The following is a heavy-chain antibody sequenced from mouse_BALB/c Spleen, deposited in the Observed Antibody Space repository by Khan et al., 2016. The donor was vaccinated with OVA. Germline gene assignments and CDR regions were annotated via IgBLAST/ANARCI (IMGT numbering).Heavy chain of an antibody. CDR1: GYTFTNYG. Sequence: LVESGPELKKPGETVKISCKASGYTFTNYGMNWVKQAPGKGLKWMGWINTYTGEPTYADDFKGRFAFSLETSASTAYLQINNLKNEDTATYFCARPPYFSYVMVYWVQGTSVTVAS. CDR2: INTYTGEP. CDR3: ARPPYFSYVMVY. V-gene: IGHV9-3-1*01. D-gene: IGHD2-10*01. J-gene: IGHJ4*01.